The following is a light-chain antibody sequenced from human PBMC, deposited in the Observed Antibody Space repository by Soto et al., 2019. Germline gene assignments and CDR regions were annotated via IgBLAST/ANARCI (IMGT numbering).Light chain of an antibody. Sequence: AIQMTQYPSSLSASVGDRVTITCRASQGISNDLGWYQQKPWKAPKLLIYAASRLQSGVPSRFSGSGSGTEFPLTIRSLQPEDCATYDCLQDYNYPFTFGPGTKVDIQ. CDR2: AAS. CDR3: LQDYNYPFT. CDR1: QGISND. V-gene: IGKV1-6*01. J-gene: IGKJ3*01.